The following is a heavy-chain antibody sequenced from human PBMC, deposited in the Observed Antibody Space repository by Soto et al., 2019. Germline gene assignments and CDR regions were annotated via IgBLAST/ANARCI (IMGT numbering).Heavy chain of an antibody. J-gene: IGHJ6*02. CDR2: IYYSGST. CDR3: ARDLRGAGTSGYYGMDV. V-gene: IGHV4-59*01. CDR1: GGSISRYY. D-gene: IGHD6-19*01. Sequence: SETLSLTRTVSGGSISRYYWSWIREPPGKGLEWMGYIYYSGSTTYQPSLKSRVTISVDRSQNQFSLELTSVTAADTAVYFCARDLRGAGTSGYYGMDVWGQGTTV.